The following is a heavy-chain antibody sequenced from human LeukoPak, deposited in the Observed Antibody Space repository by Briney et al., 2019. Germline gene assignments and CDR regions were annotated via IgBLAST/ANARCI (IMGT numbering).Heavy chain of an antibody. J-gene: IGHJ4*02. D-gene: IGHD2-2*01. CDR2: IYHSGST. CDR3: ARDTGRGGVVPAASYYFDY. Sequence: SETLSLTCTVSGYSISSGYYWGRIRQPPGKGLEWIGSIYHSGSTYYNPSLKSRVTISVDRSKNQFSLKLSSVTAADTAVYYCARDTGRGGVVPAASYYFDYWGQGTLVTVSS. CDR1: GYSISSGYY. V-gene: IGHV4-38-2*02.